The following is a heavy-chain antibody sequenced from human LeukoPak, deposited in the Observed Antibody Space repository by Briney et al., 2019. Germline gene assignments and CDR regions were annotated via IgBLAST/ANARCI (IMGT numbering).Heavy chain of an antibody. V-gene: IGHV1-24*01. CDR1: GYTLTELS. CDR3: ARGYYDSSGYYDYFDY. D-gene: IGHD3-22*01. J-gene: IGHJ4*02. CDR2: FDPEDGET. Sequence: ASVKVSCKVSGYTLTELSMHWVRQAPGKGLEWMGGFDPEDGETIYAQKFQGRVTMTEDTSTDTAYMELSSLRSEDTAVYYCARGYYDSSGYYDYFDYWGQGTLVTVSS.